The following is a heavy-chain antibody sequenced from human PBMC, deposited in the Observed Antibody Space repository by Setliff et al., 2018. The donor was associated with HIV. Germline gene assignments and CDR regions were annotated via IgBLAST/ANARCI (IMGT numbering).Heavy chain of an antibody. J-gene: IGHJ4*02. V-gene: IGHV3-53*04. CDR1: GFTVSSNY. CDR3: VRVYDAVVLAGRL. Sequence: GGSLRLSCAASGFTVSSNYMTWVRQAPGKGLEWVSVIYAGVGTCYADSVKGRFTIARHNSKNTLYLQMSTLRPEDTAVYYCVRVYDAVVLAGRLWGQGTLVTVSS. D-gene: IGHD2-2*01. CDR2: IYAGVGT.